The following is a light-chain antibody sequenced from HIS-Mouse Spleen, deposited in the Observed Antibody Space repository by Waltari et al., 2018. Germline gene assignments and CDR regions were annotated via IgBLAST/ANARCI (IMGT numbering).Light chain of an antibody. CDR2: DVS. V-gene: IGLV2-14*03. Sequence: QSALTQPASVSGSPGQSITISCTGTSSDFGGYNYVSGYQQHPGKAPKLMIYDVSNRPSGVSNRFSGSKSGNTASLTISGLQAEDEADYYCAAWDDSLSGWVFGGGTKLTVL. CDR1: SSDFGGYNY. J-gene: IGLJ3*02. CDR3: AAWDDSLSGWV.